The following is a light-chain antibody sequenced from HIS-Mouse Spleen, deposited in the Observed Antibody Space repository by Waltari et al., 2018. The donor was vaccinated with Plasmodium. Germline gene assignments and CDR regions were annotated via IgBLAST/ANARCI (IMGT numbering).Light chain of an antibody. J-gene: IGLJ2*01. CDR2: SNK. V-gene: IGLV1-44*01. Sequence: QSVLTQPPSASGTPGQRVTISCSGSSSNIGSNTVNWYQQLPGTAPKLLIYSNKQRPSGVPDRVSGSKSCTSASLAISGLQSEDEADYYCASWDDSLNGVVFGGGTKLTVL. CDR3: ASWDDSLNGVV. CDR1: SSNIGSNT.